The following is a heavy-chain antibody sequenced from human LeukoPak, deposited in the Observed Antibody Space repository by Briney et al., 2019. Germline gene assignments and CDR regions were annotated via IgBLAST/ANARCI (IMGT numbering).Heavy chain of an antibody. D-gene: IGHD3-16*01. CDR3: ARDLRFFDY. J-gene: IGHJ4*02. CDR2: VNFSSGT. Sequence: ASVKVSCKASGYPFTSYYMHWLRQAPGQGLEWMGWVNFSSGTKFAEKFRGRVTITRDASKATAYMELTSLTSDDTAVYYCARDLRFFDYWGQGTLVTVSS. CDR1: GYPFTSYY. V-gene: IGHV1-2*02.